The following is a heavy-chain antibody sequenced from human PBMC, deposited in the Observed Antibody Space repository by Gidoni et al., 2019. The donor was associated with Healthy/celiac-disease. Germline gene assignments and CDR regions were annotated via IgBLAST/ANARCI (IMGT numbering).Heavy chain of an antibody. V-gene: IGHV1-2*02. D-gene: IGHD1-26*01. CDR1: GYTFTGYY. CDR2: INPNRGGT. J-gene: IGHJ4*02. CDR3: ARDRTPRGSYYLAAY. Sequence: QVQLVQSGAEVKKPGASVKVSCKASGYTFTGYYMHWVRQAPGPGLEWMGWINPNRGGTNYAQKFQGRVTMTRDTSISTAYMELSRLRSDDTAVYYCARDRTPRGSYYLAAYWGQGTLVTVSS.